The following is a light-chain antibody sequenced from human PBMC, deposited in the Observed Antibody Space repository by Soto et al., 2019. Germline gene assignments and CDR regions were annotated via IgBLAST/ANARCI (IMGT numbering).Light chain of an antibody. V-gene: IGKV1-12*01. CDR3: QQANSPPLT. J-gene: IGKJ4*01. CDR1: ERINTY. CDR2: AAS. Sequence: DIQMTQSPSSVSASVGDRVTITCRASERINTYLAWYQQQPGKAPKLLIYAASSLQSGVPSRFSGSGSGTEFTLTISNLQPEDSATYYCQQANSPPLTFGGGTKVDIK.